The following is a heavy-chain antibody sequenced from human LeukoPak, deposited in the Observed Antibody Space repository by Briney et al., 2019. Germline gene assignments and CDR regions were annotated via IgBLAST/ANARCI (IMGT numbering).Heavy chain of an antibody. J-gene: IGHJ4*02. CDR1: GFTFSSYA. Sequence: GGSLRLSCAASGFTFSSYATSWVRQAPGKGLEWVSAISGSGGNTYYADSVKGRFTISRDDSKNTLYLQMNSLRAEDTAVYYCANRGVPAAFDYWGQGTLVTVSS. D-gene: IGHD2-2*01. CDR2: ISGSGGNT. V-gene: IGHV3-23*01. CDR3: ANRGVPAAFDY.